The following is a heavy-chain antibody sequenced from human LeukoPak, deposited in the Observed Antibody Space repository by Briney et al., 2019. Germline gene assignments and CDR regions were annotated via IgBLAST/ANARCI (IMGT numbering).Heavy chain of an antibody. CDR3: ARGQYDRSPFLQH. D-gene: IGHD3-22*01. V-gene: IGHV3-11*01. CDR2: ISSSGSII. J-gene: IGHJ1*01. CDR1: GFTFSDYY. Sequence: NAGGSLRLSCAASGFTFSDYYMSWIRQAPGKGLEGVSYISSSGSIIYYADSVKGRFTISRDNAKNSMYLQMNSLRAEDTAVYYCARGQYDRSPFLQHWGQGTLVTVSS.